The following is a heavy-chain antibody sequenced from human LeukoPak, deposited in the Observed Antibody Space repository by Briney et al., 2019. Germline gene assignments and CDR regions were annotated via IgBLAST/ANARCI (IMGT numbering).Heavy chain of an antibody. CDR1: GYTFTSYY. CDR2: INPSGGST. CDR3: ARRIAAAADIDY. V-gene: IGHV1-46*01. Sequence: ASVKVSCKASGYTFTSYYMHWVRQAPGQGLEWMGIINPSGGSTSYAQKFQGRVTMTRDMSTSTVYMELSSLRSEDTAVYYCARRIAAAADIDYWGQGTLVTVSS. D-gene: IGHD6-13*01. J-gene: IGHJ4*02.